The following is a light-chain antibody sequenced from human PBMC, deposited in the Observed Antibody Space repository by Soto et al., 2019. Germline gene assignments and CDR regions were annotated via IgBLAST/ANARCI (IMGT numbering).Light chain of an antibody. CDR3: SSYTGSSTDV. V-gene: IGLV2-14*01. J-gene: IGLJ1*01. Sequence: SVLTQPASVSGAPGQSITTSFTGNNSAVGAYNYVSWYQQYPGKAPKLTIYDVSNRPSGVSNRFAGSNSGNTASLTISGLQAEDEADYYCSSYTGSSTDVFGTGTKVTVL. CDR2: DVS. CDR1: NSAVGAYNY.